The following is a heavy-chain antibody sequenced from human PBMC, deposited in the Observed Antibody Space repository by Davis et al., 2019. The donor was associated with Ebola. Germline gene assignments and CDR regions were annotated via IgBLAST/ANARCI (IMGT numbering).Heavy chain of an antibody. D-gene: IGHD4-17*01. V-gene: IGHV1-2*02. CDR2: INPNSGGT. Sequence: ASVKVSCKASGYTFTGYYMHWVRQAPGQGLEWMGWINPNSGGTNYAQKFQGRVTMTRDTSTSTAHRELSRLRSDDTAVDYCARVTTVTTTLDYWGQGTLVTVSS. J-gene: IGHJ4*02. CDR1: GYTFTGYY. CDR3: ARVTTVTTTLDY.